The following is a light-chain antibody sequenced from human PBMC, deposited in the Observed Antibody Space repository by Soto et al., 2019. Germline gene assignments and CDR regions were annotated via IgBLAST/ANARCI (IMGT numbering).Light chain of an antibody. V-gene: IGKV1-9*01. J-gene: IGKJ1*01. CDR2: AAS. Sequence: DIQLTQSPSFLSASVGDRVTITCRASQGIRSYLAWYQQKPGKAPKLLIYAASTWQSGVPSRFSGSGSGTEFTLTIRSLQPEDFATYYCQQLNSYPRTFGQGTKVEIK. CDR3: QQLNSYPRT. CDR1: QGIRSY.